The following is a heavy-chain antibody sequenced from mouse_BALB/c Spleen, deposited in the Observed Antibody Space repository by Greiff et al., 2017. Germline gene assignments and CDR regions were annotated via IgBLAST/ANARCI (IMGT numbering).Heavy chain of an antibody. CDR3: ASVDWYFDV. J-gene: IGHJ1*01. CDR2: ISDGGSYT. CDR1: GFTFSDYY. V-gene: IGHV5-4*02. Sequence: DVKLVESGGGLVKPGGSLKLSCAASGFTFSDYYMYWVRQTPEKRLEWVATISDGGSYTYYPDSVKGRFTISRDNAKNNLYLQMSSLKSEDTAMYYCASVDWYFDVWGAGTTVTVSS.